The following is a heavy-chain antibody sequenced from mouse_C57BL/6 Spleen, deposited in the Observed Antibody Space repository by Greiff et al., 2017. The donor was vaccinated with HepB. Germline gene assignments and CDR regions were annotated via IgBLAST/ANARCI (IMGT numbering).Heavy chain of an antibody. D-gene: IGHD2-1*01. CDR1: GYTFTSYW. V-gene: IGHV1-61*01. CDR3: ARYGNYKGYYAMDY. CDR2: IYPSDSET. J-gene: IGHJ4*01. Sequence: QVQLQQPGAELVRPGSSVKLSCKASGYTFTSYWMDWVKQRPGQGLEWIGNIYPSDSETHYNQKFKDKATLTVDKSSSTAYMQLSRLTSEDSAVYYCARYGNYKGYYAMDYWGQGTSVTVSS.